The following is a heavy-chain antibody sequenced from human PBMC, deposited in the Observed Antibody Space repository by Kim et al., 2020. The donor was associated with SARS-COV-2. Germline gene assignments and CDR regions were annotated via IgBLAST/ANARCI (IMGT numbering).Heavy chain of an antibody. CDR1: GGSISSSTFY. CDR2: IYYSGRT. V-gene: IGHV4-39*01. D-gene: IGHD2-2*01. J-gene: IGHJ6*02. CDR3: VRRAEYCSSTSCAYYGMDV. Sequence: SETLSLTCTVSGGSISSSTFYWGWIRQPPGKGLEWIGIIYYSGRTYYNPSLKSRLIISVDTSKNQFSLKLSSVTAADTAVYYGVRRAEYCSSTSCAYYGMDVWGQGTTVTVSS.